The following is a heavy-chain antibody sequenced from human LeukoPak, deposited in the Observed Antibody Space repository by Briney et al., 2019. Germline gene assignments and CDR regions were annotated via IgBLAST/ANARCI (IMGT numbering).Heavy chain of an antibody. D-gene: IGHD5/OR15-5a*01. J-gene: IGHJ4*02. Sequence: TSETLSLTCTVSGGSISTSSYYWGWIRQPPGKGLEWIGVIYYSGSTYYSPSLRSRVTISVDTSKNQFSLRLSSVTAADTAVYYCASGQFLVSNDYWGQGILVTVSS. CDR1: GGSISTSSYY. CDR2: IYYSGST. CDR3: ASGQFLVSNDY. V-gene: IGHV4-39*07.